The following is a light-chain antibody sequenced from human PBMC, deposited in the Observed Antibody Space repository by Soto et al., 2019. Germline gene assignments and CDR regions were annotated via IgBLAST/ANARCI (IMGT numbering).Light chain of an antibody. CDR3: QEYDSYIS. CDR1: RTISTW. CDR2: KAS. V-gene: IGKV1-5*03. Sequence: DIQMTQSPSTLSASVGDRVSMTCRASRTISTWLAWYQQKPGRAPKILIHKASSLEGGVPSRFSGSGSGTEFTRTISSLQADDVATYYCQEYDSYISFGGGTKVEIK. J-gene: IGKJ4*01.